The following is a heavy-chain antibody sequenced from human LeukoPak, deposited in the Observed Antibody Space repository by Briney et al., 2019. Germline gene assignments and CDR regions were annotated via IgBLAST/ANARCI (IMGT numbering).Heavy chain of an antibody. Sequence: GGSLRLSCAASGFTFSSYGMHWVRQAPGKGLEWVAVMSVDGNKEFYADSVKGRFTISRDNSKNTLFLQMNSLTVEDTAVYYCARDYATAWHLDYWGQGTLVTVSS. D-gene: IGHD2-2*01. V-gene: IGHV3-30*19. CDR3: ARDYATAWHLDY. J-gene: IGHJ4*02. CDR1: GFTFSSYG. CDR2: MSVDGNKE.